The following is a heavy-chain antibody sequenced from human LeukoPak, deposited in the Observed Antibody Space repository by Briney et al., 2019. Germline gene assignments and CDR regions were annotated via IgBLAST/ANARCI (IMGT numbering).Heavy chain of an antibody. Sequence: PGGSLRLSCAPSGFTFRDYYMSWIRQAPGKGLEWVSYISSSGSTIYYADSVKGRFTISRDNAKNSLYLQMNSLRAEDTAVYYCARNRCRGNDDGYWGQGALVTVSS. CDR1: GFTFRDYY. J-gene: IGHJ4*02. CDR3: ARNRCRGNDDGY. V-gene: IGHV3-11*01. D-gene: IGHD1-1*01. CDR2: ISSSGSTI.